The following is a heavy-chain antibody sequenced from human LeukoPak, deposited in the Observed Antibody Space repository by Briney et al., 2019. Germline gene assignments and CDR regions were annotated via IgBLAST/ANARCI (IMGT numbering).Heavy chain of an antibody. CDR1: GGSISSGSYY. Sequence: SETLSLTCTVPGGSISSGSYYWSWIRQPAGKGLEWIGRIYTSGSTNYNPSLKSRVTISVDTSKNQFSLKLSSVTAADTAVYYCARSGPYGDYLGAFDIWGQGTMVTVSS. J-gene: IGHJ3*02. CDR3: ARSGPYGDYLGAFDI. V-gene: IGHV4-61*02. D-gene: IGHD4-17*01. CDR2: IYTSGST.